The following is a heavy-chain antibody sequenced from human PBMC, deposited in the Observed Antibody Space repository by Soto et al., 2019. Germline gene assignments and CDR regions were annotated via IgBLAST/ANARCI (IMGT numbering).Heavy chain of an antibody. CDR3: VRLELGIGRDY. J-gene: IGHJ4*02. CDR2: IYSGGST. CDR1: GFTVSYHY. Sequence: EVQLVETGGGLIQPGGSLRLSCAVSGFTVSYHYMSWVRQAPGKGLERVSVIYSGGSTYYADSVKGRFTISRDNSKNTVYLQMNSLRAEDTAVYYCVRLELGIGRDYWGLGTLVTVSS. V-gene: IGHV3-53*02. D-gene: IGHD1-26*01.